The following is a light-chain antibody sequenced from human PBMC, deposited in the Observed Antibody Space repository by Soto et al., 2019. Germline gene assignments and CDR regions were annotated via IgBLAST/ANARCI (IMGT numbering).Light chain of an antibody. CDR1: ESFSNY. Sequence: DIQMTQSPSSLSASVGDRVTITCRASESFSNYLNWYQQQPGRAPKLLISCASSLQSGVPSSFSGSGSGTHFILTITSLQPEDLGTYYCQQSFTTPHTFGQGTKLEIK. CDR2: CAS. J-gene: IGKJ2*01. V-gene: IGKV1-39*01. CDR3: QQSFTTPHT.